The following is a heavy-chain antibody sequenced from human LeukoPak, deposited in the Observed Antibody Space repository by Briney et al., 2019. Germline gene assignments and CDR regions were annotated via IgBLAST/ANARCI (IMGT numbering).Heavy chain of an antibody. CDR1: GFTFSSYK. Sequence: PGRSLRLSCAASGFTFSSYKMICVRQDPGKGPEWVSYITTSGTTTYYADSVKGRFTISRDNSKNTLYLHLNSLRAEVTAVYYCAKPPTYCGGDCYDHWGQGTLVTVSS. V-gene: IGHV3-23*01. CDR3: AKPPTYCGGDCYDH. D-gene: IGHD2-21*01. J-gene: IGHJ4*02. CDR2: ITTSGTTT.